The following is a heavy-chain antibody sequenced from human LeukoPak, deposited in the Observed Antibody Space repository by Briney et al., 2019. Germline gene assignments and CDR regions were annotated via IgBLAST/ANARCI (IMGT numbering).Heavy chain of an antibody. CDR1: GYSISSGYY. CDR2: IYHSGST. J-gene: IGHJ4*02. Sequence: SETLSLTCTVSGYSISSGYYWGWIQQPPGKGLEWIGSIYHSGSTYYNPSLKSRVTISVDTSKNQFSLKLSSVTAADTAVYYCARDSVGATGIDYWGQGTLVTVSS. D-gene: IGHD1-26*01. V-gene: IGHV4-38-2*02. CDR3: ARDSVGATGIDY.